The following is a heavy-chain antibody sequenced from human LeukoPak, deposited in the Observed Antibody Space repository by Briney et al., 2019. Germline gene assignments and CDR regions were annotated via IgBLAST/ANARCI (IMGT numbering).Heavy chain of an antibody. CDR2: INPNSGGT. V-gene: IGHV1-2*06. D-gene: IGHD5-24*01. CDR1: GYTFTSYG. CDR3: AREKETDYDY. Sequence: ASVKVSCKASGYTFTSYGISWVRQAPGQGLEWMGRINPNSGGTNYAQKFQGRVTMTRDTFISTAYMELSRLRSDDTAVYYCAREKETDYDYWGQGTLVTVSS. J-gene: IGHJ4*02.